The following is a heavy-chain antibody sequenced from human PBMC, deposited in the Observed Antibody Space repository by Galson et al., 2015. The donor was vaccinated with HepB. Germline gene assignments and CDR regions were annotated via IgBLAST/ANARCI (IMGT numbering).Heavy chain of an antibody. J-gene: IGHJ4*02. CDR1: GGTFSSYS. CDR2: IIPILNVP. Sequence: SVKASCKASGGTFSSYSISWMRQAPGQGLEWMGRIIPILNVPNYAQKFQGRVTITADQSTSTAYMELSSLRSEDTAVYFCARESLVATTGEFDYWGQGTLVTVSS. CDR3: ARESLVATTGEFDY. D-gene: IGHD5-12*01. V-gene: IGHV1-69*04.